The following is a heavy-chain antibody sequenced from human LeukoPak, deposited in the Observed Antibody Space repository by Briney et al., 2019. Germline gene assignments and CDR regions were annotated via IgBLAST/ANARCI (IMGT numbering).Heavy chain of an antibody. D-gene: IGHD3-22*01. CDR1: GFTFSSFW. CDR3: ARQSEYMWLALGYFDY. CDR2: IKQDGSEK. J-gene: IGHJ4*02. V-gene: IGHV3-7*01. Sequence: GRSLRPSCAASGFTFSSFWMSWVRQAPGKGLEWVANIKQDGSEKYYVDSVKGRFTISRDNAKNSLYLQMNSLRAEDTAVYYCARQSEYMWLALGYFDYWGQGTLVTVSS.